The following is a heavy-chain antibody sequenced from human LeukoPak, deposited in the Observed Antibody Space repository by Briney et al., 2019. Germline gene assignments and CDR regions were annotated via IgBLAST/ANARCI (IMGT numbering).Heavy chain of an antibody. CDR1: GGSISSSSYY. Sequence: SETLSLTCTVSGGSISSSSYYWGWIRQPPGKGLEWIGSIYYSGSTYYNPSLKSRVTISVDTSKNQFSLKLSSVTAADTAVYYCARHYYYGLGSLETFDPWGQGTLVTVSS. V-gene: IGHV4-39*01. D-gene: IGHD3-10*01. CDR3: ARHYYYGLGSLETFDP. CDR2: IYYSGST. J-gene: IGHJ5*02.